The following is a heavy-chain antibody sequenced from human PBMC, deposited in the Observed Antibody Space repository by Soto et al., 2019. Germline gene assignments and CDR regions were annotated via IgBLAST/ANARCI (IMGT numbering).Heavy chain of an antibody. CDR1: GGSISSYY. Sequence: SETLSLTCTVSGGSISSYYWSWIRQPPGKGLEWIGYIYYSGSTNYNPSLKSRVTISVDTSENQFSLKLSSVTAADTAVYYCARGYVAGTDNWFDPWGQGTLVTVSS. J-gene: IGHJ5*02. CDR2: IYYSGST. V-gene: IGHV4-59*01. CDR3: ARGYVAGTDNWFDP. D-gene: IGHD6-19*01.